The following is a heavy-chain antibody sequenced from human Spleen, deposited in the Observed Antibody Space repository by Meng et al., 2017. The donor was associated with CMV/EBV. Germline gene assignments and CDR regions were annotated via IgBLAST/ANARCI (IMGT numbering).Heavy chain of an antibody. CDR3: ATHSFDGKRGRRDYYYDGMDV. V-gene: IGHV1-2*02. J-gene: IGHJ6*02. D-gene: IGHD3-3*02. CDR1: GYTFASYG. CDR2: INPNSGDT. Sequence: ASVKVSCKASGYTFASYGISWVRQAPGQGLEWMGWINPNSGDTNYAQKFQGRVTMTRDTSISTAYMEVRRLISDDTAIYYCATHSFDGKRGRRDYYYDGMDVSGQGTTVTVSS.